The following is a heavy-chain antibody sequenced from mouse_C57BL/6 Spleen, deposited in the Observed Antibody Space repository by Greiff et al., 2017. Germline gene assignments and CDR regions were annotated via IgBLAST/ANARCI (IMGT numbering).Heavy chain of an antibody. V-gene: IGHV5-6*01. CDR1: GFTFSSYG. CDR2: ISSGGSYT. J-gene: IGHJ2*01. CDR3: ARPGTGFDY. D-gene: IGHD3-3*01. Sequence: EVKLVESGGDLVKPGGSLKLSCAASGFTFSSYGMSWVRQTPDKRLEWVATISSGGSYTYYPDSVKGRFTISRDNAKNTLYLHMSSLKSEDTAMYYCARPGTGFDYWGQGTTLTVSS.